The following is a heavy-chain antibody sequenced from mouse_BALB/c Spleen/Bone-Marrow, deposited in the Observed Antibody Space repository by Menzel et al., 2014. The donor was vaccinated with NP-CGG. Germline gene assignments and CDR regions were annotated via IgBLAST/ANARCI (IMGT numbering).Heavy chain of an antibody. CDR3: TITYESFDY. D-gene: IGHD2-3*01. Sequence: QVQLKESGAELVRPGASVKLSCKTSGYTFTSYWINWVKQRPGQGLEWIGNIYPSDNYTNYNQKFKDKATLTVYISSTTAYMQPSSPTSEDSAVYYCTITYESFDYWGQGTTLTVSS. J-gene: IGHJ2*01. V-gene: IGHV1-69*02. CDR2: IYPSDNYT. CDR1: GYTFTSYW.